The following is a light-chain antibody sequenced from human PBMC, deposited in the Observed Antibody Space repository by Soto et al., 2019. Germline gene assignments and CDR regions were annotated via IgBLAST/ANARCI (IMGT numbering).Light chain of an antibody. J-gene: IGLJ2*01. Sequence: QSVLTQPPSASGAPGQRVTISCSGTRSDIGSQVVQWFQHLPGTAPKLLIQNNNERPSGVPDRFSGSKSGTSASLAISGLQSEDDGDYYCATWDDNVDGPVFGGGTKLTVL. V-gene: IGLV1-44*01. CDR2: NNN. CDR1: RSDIGSQV. CDR3: ATWDDNVDGPV.